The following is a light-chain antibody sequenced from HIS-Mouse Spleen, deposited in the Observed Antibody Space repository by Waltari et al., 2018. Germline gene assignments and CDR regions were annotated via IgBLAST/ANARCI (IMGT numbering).Light chain of an antibody. J-gene: IGLJ2*01. CDR3: SSYAGSNNLV. V-gene: IGLV2-8*01. CDR2: EVS. Sequence: QSALTQPPSASGSAGQTATISCTGTSSHGGGYNYDSGYQQHPGKAPKLMIYEVSQRPSGVPDRFSGSKSCNTASLTVSGLQAEDEADYYCSSYAGSNNLVFGGGTKLTVL. CDR1: SSHGGGYNY.